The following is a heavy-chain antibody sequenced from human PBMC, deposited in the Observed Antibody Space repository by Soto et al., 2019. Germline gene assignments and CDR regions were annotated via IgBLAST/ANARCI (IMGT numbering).Heavy chain of an antibody. J-gene: IGHJ6*02. CDR2: ISYDGSNK. D-gene: IGHD3-3*01. V-gene: IGHV3-30*04. CDR1: GFTFSSYA. Sequence: RGGYPRLSCAASGFTFSSYAMHWVRQAPGKGLEWVAVISYDGSNKYYADSVKGRFTISRDNSKNTLYLQMNSLRAEDTAVYYCAKEGQEYTIFGVVTPLHKSRYHHYVMDFCGQGT. CDR3: AKEGQEYTIFGVVTPLHKSRYHHYVMDF.